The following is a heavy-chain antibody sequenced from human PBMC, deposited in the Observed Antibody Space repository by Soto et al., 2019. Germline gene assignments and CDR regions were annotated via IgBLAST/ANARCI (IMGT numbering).Heavy chain of an antibody. CDR2: IYPGDSDT. D-gene: IGHD2-21*02. Sequence: GESLKISCKGSGYSFTSYWIGWVRQMPGKGLEWMGIIYPGDSDTRYSPSFQGQVTISADKSISTAYLQWSSLKASDTAMYYCARPNLAYCGGDCYSGHFDYWGQGTLVTVSS. J-gene: IGHJ4*02. CDR3: ARPNLAYCGGDCYSGHFDY. V-gene: IGHV5-51*01. CDR1: GYSFTSYW.